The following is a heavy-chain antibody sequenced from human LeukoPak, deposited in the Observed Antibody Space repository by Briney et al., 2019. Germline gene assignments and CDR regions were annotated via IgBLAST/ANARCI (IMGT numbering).Heavy chain of an antibody. CDR1: GASISSSNW. Sequence: PSETLSLTCAVSGASISSSNWWSWARQPPGKGLEWIGEIFHAGTTNYNPSLQSRVTISVDNSRNQFSLKLTSVTAADTAVYYCVTEPGYCTGGRCYGGWFDPWGQGTLVTVSS. J-gene: IGHJ5*02. D-gene: IGHD2-15*01. CDR3: VTEPGYCTGGRCYGGWFDP. CDR2: IFHAGTT. V-gene: IGHV4-4*02.